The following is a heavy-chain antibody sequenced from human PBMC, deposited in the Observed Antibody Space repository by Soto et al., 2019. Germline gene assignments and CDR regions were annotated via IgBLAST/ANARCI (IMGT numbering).Heavy chain of an antibody. CDR1: GDGLAGRS. Sequence: SVEACWEECGDGLAGRSGRWVYQAPGKGLEWMGGFDPENSEIIYAQKFQGRVTMTEDTSADTAYMELSSLRSEDTAVYYCATSGFAYYNFAYWGQGSLVTVSS. CDR2: FDPENSEI. D-gene: IGHD3-22*01. J-gene: IGHJ4*02. V-gene: IGHV1-24*01. CDR3: ATSGFAYYNFAY.